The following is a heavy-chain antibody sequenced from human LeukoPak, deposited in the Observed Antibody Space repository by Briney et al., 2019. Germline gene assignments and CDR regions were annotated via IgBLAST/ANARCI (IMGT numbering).Heavy chain of an antibody. CDR3: ARRNHYDFWSGEQPFDY. J-gene: IGHJ4*02. V-gene: IGHV5-51*01. D-gene: IGHD3-3*01. CDR1: GYSFTSYW. CDR2: IYPGDSDT. Sequence: GESLKISCKGSGYSFTSYWIGWVRQMPGKGLEWMGIIYPGDSDTRYSPSFQGQVTISADKSISTAYLQWSSLKASDTAMYYCARRNHYDFWSGEQPFDYWGQGTLVTVSS.